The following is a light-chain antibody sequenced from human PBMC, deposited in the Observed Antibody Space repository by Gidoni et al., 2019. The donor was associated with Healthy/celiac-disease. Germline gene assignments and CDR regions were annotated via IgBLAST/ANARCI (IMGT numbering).Light chain of an antibody. J-gene: IGKJ1*01. CDR3: QQLNSYPRT. CDR2: AAS. CDR1: QGISSY. V-gene: IGKV1-9*01. Sequence: DIQLTQSPSFLSASVGDRVTITCRASQGISSYLVWYQQKPGKAPKLLTYAASTLQSRVPSRISGSGSGTEFTLTISRLQPEDFATYYCQQLNSYPRTFGQGTKVEIK.